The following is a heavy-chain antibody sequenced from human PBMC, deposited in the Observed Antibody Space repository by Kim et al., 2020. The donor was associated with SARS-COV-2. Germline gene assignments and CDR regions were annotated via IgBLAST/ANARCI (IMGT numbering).Heavy chain of an antibody. Sequence: SVKGRFTISRDNAKNSLYLQMNSLRDEDTAVYYCARFDYDILTGYYPFDYWGQGTLVTVSS. D-gene: IGHD3-9*01. J-gene: IGHJ4*02. V-gene: IGHV3-48*02. CDR3: ARFDYDILTGYYPFDY.